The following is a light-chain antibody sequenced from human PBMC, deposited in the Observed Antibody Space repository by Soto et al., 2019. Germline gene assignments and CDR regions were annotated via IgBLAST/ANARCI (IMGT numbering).Light chain of an antibody. J-gene: IGKJ1*01. CDR3: QQYGSSPRT. Sequence: MTQSPATLSVAPGGRATLSCRASQSVGVNLAWYQQKHGQAPRLLLYAASTRATAIPARFSGSGSGAEFTLTIDSLQSEDFAVYYCQQYGSSPRTFGQGTKVEIK. CDR2: AAS. CDR1: QSVGVN. V-gene: IGKV3-15*01.